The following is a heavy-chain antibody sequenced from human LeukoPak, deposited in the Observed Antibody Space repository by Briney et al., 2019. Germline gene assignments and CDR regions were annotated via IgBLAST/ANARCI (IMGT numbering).Heavy chain of an antibody. CDR2: IYYSGST. V-gene: IGHV4-39*07. J-gene: IGHJ4*02. CDR3: ARTAARHGYFDY. CDR1: GGSISSSSYY. Sequence: SETLSLTCTVSGGSISSSSYYWGWIRQPPGRGLEWIGSIYYSGSTYHNPSLKSRVTISVDTSKNQFSLKLSSVTAADTAVYYCARTAARHGYFDYWGQGTLVIVSS.